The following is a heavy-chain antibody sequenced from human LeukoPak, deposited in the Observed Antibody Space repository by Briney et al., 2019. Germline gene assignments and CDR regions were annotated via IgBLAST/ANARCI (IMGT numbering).Heavy chain of an antibody. CDR1: GYTFTGYY. CDR2: INPNSGGT. Sequence: ASVKVSCKASGYTFTGYYMHWVRQAPGQGLGWMGWINPNSGGTNYAQKFQGRVTMTRDTSISTAYMELSRLRSDDTAVYYCASALPKGGWFDPWGQGTLVTVSS. CDR3: ASALPKGGWFDP. D-gene: IGHD2-15*01. V-gene: IGHV1-2*02. J-gene: IGHJ5*02.